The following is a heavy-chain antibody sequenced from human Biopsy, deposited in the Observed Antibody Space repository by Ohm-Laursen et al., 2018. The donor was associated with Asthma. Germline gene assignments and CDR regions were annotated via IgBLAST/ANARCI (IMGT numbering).Heavy chain of an antibody. V-gene: IGHV1-69*01. CDR1: GDSFSNYA. CDR2: LIPVLGTP. J-gene: IGHJ6*02. Sequence: SSVKVSCKASGDSFSNYAISWVRQAPGQGLEWMGGLIPVLGTPDHAQMFEGRVTITADESTSTACMELSSVSSEDTAVYYCARGYSGSDRIVYYYSGLEVWGQGTTVTVSS. D-gene: IGHD5-12*01. CDR3: ARGYSGSDRIVYYYSGLEV.